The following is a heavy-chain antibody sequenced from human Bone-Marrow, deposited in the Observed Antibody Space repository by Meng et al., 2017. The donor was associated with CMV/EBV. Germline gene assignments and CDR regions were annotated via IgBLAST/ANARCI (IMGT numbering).Heavy chain of an antibody. CDR2: INSDGSST. V-gene: IGHV3-74*01. J-gene: IGHJ6*02. CDR3: ARSGYDRNGMDA. D-gene: IGHD5-12*01. CDR1: GFTFSSYW. Sequence: GGSLRLSCAASGFTFSSYWMHWVRQAPGKGLVWVSRINSDGSSTNYADSVKGRFTSSRDNAKNTLYLQMNSLRAEDTAVYYCARSGYDRNGMDAWGQGTTVTVSS.